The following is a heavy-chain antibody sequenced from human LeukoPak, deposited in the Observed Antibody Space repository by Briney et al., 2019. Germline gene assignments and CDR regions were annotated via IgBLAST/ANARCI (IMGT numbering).Heavy chain of an antibody. Sequence: ASVKVSCKASVYTFTSYDINWVRQAPGHGLEWMGWMNPNSGNTGYAQKFQGRVTMTMNTSITTAYMELSSLRFEDTAVYYCARLSYYYDSSGYLYWGQGTLVTVSS. D-gene: IGHD3-22*01. V-gene: IGHV1-8*01. CDR3: ARLSYYYDSSGYLY. CDR2: MNPNSGNT. J-gene: IGHJ4*02. CDR1: VYTFTSYD.